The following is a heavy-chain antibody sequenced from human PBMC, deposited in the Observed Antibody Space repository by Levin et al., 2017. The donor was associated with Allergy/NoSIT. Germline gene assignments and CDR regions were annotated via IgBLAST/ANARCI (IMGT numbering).Heavy chain of an antibody. CDR3: AREGTISYDVGDWFDP. CDR1: GFTFSSYA. D-gene: IGHD3-16*01. CDR2: ISYDGSNN. V-gene: IGHV3-30-3*01. J-gene: IGHJ5*02. Sequence: GGSLRLSCAASGFTFSSYAMHWVRQAPGKGLEWVAVISYDGSNNYYADAVKGRFTISRDNSKNTLYLQMNSLRAEDTAVYYCAREGTISYDVGDWFDPWGQGTLVTVSS.